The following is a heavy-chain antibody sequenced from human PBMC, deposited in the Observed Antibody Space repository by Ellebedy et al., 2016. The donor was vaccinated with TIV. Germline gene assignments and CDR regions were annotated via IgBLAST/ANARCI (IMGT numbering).Heavy chain of an antibody. CDR2: IYYTGST. V-gene: IGHV4-59*01. Sequence: MPSETLSLTCTVSSGSISGYHWSWSRQSPGKGLELIGYIYYTGSTSYNPSLKSRLTISVDTSKNLFSLKLSSVTAADTAVYYCARVSAGTVDYWGQGSLVTVSS. J-gene: IGHJ4*02. CDR1: SGSISGYH. D-gene: IGHD6-19*01. CDR3: ARVSAGTVDY.